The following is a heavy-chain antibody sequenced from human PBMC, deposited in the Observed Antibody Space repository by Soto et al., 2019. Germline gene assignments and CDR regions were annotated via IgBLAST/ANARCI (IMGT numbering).Heavy chain of an antibody. CDR2: IIPIFGTA. D-gene: IGHD3-3*01. V-gene: IGHV1-69*13. CDR3: ARDLRGYYDFWSGYFPFDP. CDR1: GYSFTSNG. J-gene: IGHJ5*02. Sequence: ASVKVSCKASGYSFTSNGISWVRQAPGQGLEWMGGIIPIFGTANYAQKFQGRVTITADESTSTAYMELSSLRSEDTAVYYCARDLRGYYDFWSGYFPFDPWGQGTLVTVSS.